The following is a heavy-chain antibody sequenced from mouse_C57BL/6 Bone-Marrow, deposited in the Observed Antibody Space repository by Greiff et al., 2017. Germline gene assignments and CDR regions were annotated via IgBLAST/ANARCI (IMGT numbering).Heavy chain of an antibody. CDR1: GYTFTSYW. CDR3: AYYAYGLYAMDY. D-gene: IGHD2-2*01. J-gene: IGHJ4*01. V-gene: IGHV1-7*01. CDR2: INPSSGYT. Sequence: VQLQQSGAELAKPGASVTLSCKASGYTFTSYWMHWVKQRPGQGLEWIGYINPSSGYTQYNQKFKDKATLTADKSSSTAYMQLSSLTYEDSAVYYCAYYAYGLYAMDYWGQGTSVTVSS.